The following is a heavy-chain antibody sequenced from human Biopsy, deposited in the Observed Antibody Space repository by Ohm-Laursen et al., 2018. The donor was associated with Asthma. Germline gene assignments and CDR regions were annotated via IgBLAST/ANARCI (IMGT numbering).Heavy chain of an antibody. V-gene: IGHV3-23*01. J-gene: IGHJ4*02. CDR3: AKDFRGIAVAGDRGFDY. CDR1: GFTFSSSA. D-gene: IGHD6-19*01. CDR2: ITGSGGTT. Sequence: LRLSCAASGFTFSSSAMSWVRQAPGKGLERVSAITGSGGTTYYADSVRGRFTISRDNSKSTLFLQMDSLSAEDTAVYYCAKDFRGIAVAGDRGFDYWGQGTLVTVSS.